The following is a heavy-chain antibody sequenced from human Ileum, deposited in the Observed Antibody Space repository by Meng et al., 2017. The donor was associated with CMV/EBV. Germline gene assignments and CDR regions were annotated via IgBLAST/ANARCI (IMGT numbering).Heavy chain of an antibody. CDR1: GVPFSNIW. CDR2: IHADGSSI. Sequence: ALGVPFSNIWMHWVRHAPGKVLVWVSSIHADGSSIHYADSVKGRFTISRDNAKNTLYLQMSSLSTEDTAVYYCTRGVNAAYGLFDYWGQGALVTVSS. J-gene: IGHJ4*02. V-gene: IGHV3-74*01. CDR3: TRGVNAAYGLFDY. D-gene: IGHD4-17*01.